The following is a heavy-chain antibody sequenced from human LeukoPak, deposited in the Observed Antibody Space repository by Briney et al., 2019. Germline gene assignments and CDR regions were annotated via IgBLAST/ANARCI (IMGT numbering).Heavy chain of an antibody. CDR2: IYTSGST. V-gene: IGHV4-61*02. CDR3: AREFAKAFDY. J-gene: IGHJ4*02. Sequence: SETLSLTCTVSGGSITSGGYYWSWIRQPAGKGLEWIGRIYTSGSTNYNPSLKSRVTISLDTSKNKFSLKLTSVTAADTAVYYCAREFAKAFDYWGQGTLVTVAS. D-gene: IGHD2-21*01. CDR1: GGSITSGGYY.